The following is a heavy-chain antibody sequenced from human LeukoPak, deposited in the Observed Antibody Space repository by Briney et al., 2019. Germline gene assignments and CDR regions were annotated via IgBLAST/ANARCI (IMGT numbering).Heavy chain of an antibody. D-gene: IGHD4-23*01. CDR1: GYTFTGYY. Sequence: ASVKVSCKASGYTFTGYYMHWVRQAPGQGLEWMGWINPNSGGTNYAQKFQGRVTITTDESTSTAYMELSSLRSEDTAVYYCARDSRKLPVGRCWYFDLWGRGTLVTVSS. J-gene: IGHJ2*01. CDR2: INPNSGGT. CDR3: ARDSRKLPVGRCWYFDL. V-gene: IGHV1-2*02.